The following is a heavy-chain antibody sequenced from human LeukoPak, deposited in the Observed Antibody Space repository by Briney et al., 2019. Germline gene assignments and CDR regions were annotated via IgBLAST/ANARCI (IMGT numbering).Heavy chain of an antibody. CDR2: IYYSGST. J-gene: IGHJ3*02. Sequence: PSETLSLTCTVSGGSISSYYWSWIRQPPGKGLEWIGYIYYSGSTNYNPSLKSRVTISVDTSTNQFSLKLSSVTAADTAVYYCAGRRKRYFDWFYACDIWGQGTIVTVSS. CDR3: AGRRKRYFDWFYACDI. D-gene: IGHD3-9*01. CDR1: GGSISSYY. V-gene: IGHV4-59*08.